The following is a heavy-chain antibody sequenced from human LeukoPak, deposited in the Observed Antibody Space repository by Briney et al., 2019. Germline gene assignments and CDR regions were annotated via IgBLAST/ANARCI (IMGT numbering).Heavy chain of an antibody. Sequence: SETLSLTCTVSGGSISTYYWSWIRQPPGKGLEWIGYIYYSGSTNYNPSLKSRVTISVDTSKNQFSLKLTSVTAADTAVYYCARKRSGIADWGQGTLVTVSS. CDR2: IYYSGST. CDR1: GGSISTYY. CDR3: ARKRSGIAD. V-gene: IGHV4-59*01. J-gene: IGHJ4*02. D-gene: IGHD2/OR15-2a*01.